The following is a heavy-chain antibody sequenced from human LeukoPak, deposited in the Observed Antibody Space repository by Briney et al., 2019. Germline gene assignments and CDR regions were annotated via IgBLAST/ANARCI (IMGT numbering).Heavy chain of an antibody. V-gene: IGHV3-7*01. CDR3: ARRETGFDP. CDR2: IKQDGSEK. Sequence: GGSLRLSCAASRFTFSSYWMSWVRQAPGKGLEWVANIKQDGSEKYYVDSVKGRFTISRDNAKNSLYLQMNSLRAEDTAVYYCARRETGFDPWGQGTLVTVSS. J-gene: IGHJ5*02. D-gene: IGHD1-26*01. CDR1: RFTFSSYW.